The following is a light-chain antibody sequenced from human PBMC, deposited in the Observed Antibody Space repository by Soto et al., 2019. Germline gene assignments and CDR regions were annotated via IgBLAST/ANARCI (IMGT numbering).Light chain of an antibody. CDR3: QQRSKWPLT. J-gene: IGKJ1*01. V-gene: IGKV3-11*01. Sequence: EIVVTQSPATLYLSPGERVTLSCRASQSVGTSLAWYQQKLGQAPRLLIYDASNRATGIPARFSGSGSGTDFTLTISRLEPEEFAVYYCQQRSKWPLTFGQGTKVDIK. CDR1: QSVGTS. CDR2: DAS.